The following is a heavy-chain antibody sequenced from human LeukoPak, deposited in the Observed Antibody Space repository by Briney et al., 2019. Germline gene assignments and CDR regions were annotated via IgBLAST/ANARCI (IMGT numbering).Heavy chain of an antibody. CDR1: GGSISSSSYY. CDR2: IYYSGST. V-gene: IGHV4-39*01. CDR3: ARGGIAVAARLIYWFDP. J-gene: IGHJ5*02. Sequence: PSETLSLTCTVSGGSISSSSYYWGWIRQPPGKGLEWIGSIYYSGSTYYNPSLKSRVTISVDTSKNQFSLQLNSVTPEDTAVYYCARGGIAVAARLIYWFDPWGQGTLVTVSS. D-gene: IGHD6-19*01.